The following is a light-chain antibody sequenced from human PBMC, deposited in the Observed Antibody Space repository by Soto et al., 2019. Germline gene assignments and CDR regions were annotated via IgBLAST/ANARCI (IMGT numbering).Light chain of an antibody. V-gene: IGLV2-8*01. Sequence: QSALTQPPSASGSPGQSVTISCTGTKSDIGGYDFVSWYQHHPGKAPRLIIYEVVQRPSGVPDRFSGSKSGKTASLTVSGLQAEDEADYFCKSYAGSNTYVFGSVPKVTVL. J-gene: IGLJ1*01. CDR2: EVV. CDR3: KSYAGSNTYV. CDR1: KSDIGGYDF.